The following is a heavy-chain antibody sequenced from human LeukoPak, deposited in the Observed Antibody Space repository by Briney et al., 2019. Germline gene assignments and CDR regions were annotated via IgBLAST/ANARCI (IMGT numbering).Heavy chain of an antibody. D-gene: IGHD3-9*01. Sequence: GIIYYSGTTSSTPSLKSRVTISVDTSKTQFSLKLSSVTAADTAVYYCASHPVLRSFNWFDPWGQGTLVTVSS. V-gene: IGHV4-39*01. J-gene: IGHJ5*02. CDR2: IYYSGTT. CDR3: ASHPVLRSFNWFDP.